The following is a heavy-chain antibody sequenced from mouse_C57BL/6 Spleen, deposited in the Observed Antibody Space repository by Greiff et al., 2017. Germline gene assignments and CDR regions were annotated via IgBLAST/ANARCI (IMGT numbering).Heavy chain of an antibody. CDR2: IDPEDGET. D-gene: IGHD1-1*01. CDR1: GFNIKDYY. Sequence: VQLQQSGAELVKPGASVKLSCTASGFNIKDYYMHWVKQRTEQGLAWIGRIDPEDGETKSAPKFQGKATITADPSSNTAYLQLSSLTSEDTAVYYCASYGSHWYFDVWGTGTTVTVSS. V-gene: IGHV14-2*01. J-gene: IGHJ1*03. CDR3: ASYGSHWYFDV.